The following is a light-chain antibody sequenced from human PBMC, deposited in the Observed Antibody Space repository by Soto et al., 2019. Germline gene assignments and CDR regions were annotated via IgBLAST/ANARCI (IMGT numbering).Light chain of an antibody. V-gene: IGKV1-39*01. CDR3: QQYGSSPWT. CDR2: TSS. CDR1: QSISTS. J-gene: IGKJ1*01. Sequence: DIQLTQSPSSLSASVGDRVTITCRASQSISTSLNWYQQKPGKAPNLLIFTSSNLESGVPSRFSGSGSGTDFTLTISSLQPEDFSVYYCQQYGSSPWTFGQGTKVDI.